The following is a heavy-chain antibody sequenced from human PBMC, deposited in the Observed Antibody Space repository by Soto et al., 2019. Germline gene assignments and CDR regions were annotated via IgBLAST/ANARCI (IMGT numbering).Heavy chain of an antibody. D-gene: IGHD6-13*01. CDR3: ASERIAAAGTRGEAFDI. CDR2: INPNSGGT. CDR1: GYTFTGYY. Sequence: ASMKVSCKASGYTFTGYYMHWVRQAPGQGLEWMGWINPNSGGTNYAQKFQGWVTMTRDTSISTAYMELSRLRSDDTAVYYCASERIAAAGTRGEAFDIWGQGTMVTVSS. J-gene: IGHJ3*02. V-gene: IGHV1-2*04.